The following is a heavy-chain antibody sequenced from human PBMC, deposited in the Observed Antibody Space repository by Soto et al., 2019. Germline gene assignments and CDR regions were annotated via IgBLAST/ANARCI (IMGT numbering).Heavy chain of an antibody. V-gene: IGHV4-59*08. Sequence: ASETLSLTCTVSGGSISSYYWSWIRQPPGKGLEWIGYIYYSGSTNYNPSLKSRVTISVDTSKNQFSLKLSSVTAADTAVYYCARQATVTTLFPKVLIFDPWGQGTLVTVSS. CDR1: GGSISSYY. J-gene: IGHJ5*02. CDR3: ARQATVTTLFPKVLIFDP. D-gene: IGHD4-17*01. CDR2: IYYSGST.